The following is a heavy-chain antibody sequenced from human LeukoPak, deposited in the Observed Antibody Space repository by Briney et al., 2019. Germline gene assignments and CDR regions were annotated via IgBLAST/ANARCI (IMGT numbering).Heavy chain of an antibody. CDR3: ARRRRYYFDY. Sequence: PSDTLSLTCTVCGGSVSIGSHYWSWIRQPPGKGLEWIGYIYYTGSTNYNPSGTNYSPSLKSRVTISVDTSKNQFSLKLSSVTAADTALYYCARRRRYYFDYWGQGTLVTVSS. CDR2: IYYTGST. CDR1: GGSVSIGSHY. V-gene: IGHV4-61*01. J-gene: IGHJ4*02.